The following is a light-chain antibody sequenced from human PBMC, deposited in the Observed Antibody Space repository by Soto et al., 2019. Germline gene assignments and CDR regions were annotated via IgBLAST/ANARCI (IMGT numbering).Light chain of an antibody. Sequence: EIVLTQSPGTLSLSPGERAALSCRASQSVSSSYLAWYQQKPGQAPRLLIYGASNRATGIPARFSGSGTGTDFTLTISSLEPEDFAVYYCQQRSNFWTFGQGTKVDIK. CDR3: QQRSNFWT. CDR2: GAS. CDR1: QSVSSSY. V-gene: IGKV3D-20*02. J-gene: IGKJ1*01.